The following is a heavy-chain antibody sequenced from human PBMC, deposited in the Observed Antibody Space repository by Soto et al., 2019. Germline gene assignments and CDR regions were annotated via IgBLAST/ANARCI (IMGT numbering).Heavy chain of an antibody. J-gene: IGHJ6*02. CDR2: ISTYNGDT. D-gene: IGHD1-26*01. Sequence: VQLVQSGAEVKKPGASVKVSCKASGYTFSRSGISWVRQAPGQGLEWMGGISTYNGDTNYAQMVQGIVTMITDTSTSTAFIELISPRSYDTADYYCARRGSVPYYDYGLNVWGQGTTITVSS. CDR1: GYTFSRSG. CDR3: ARRGSVPYYDYGLNV. V-gene: IGHV1-18*01.